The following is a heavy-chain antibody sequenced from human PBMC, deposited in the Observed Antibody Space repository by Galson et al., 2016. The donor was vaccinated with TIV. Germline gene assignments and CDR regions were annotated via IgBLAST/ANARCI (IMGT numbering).Heavy chain of an antibody. D-gene: IGHD3-3*02. Sequence: SVKVSCKASGGTFNSYDISWLRQVPGQGFEWMGRINPAVGLTKYAQRFQGRITITAAYMELSSLRSVDTAVYYCSSASHLVPTVHHYWGQGTLVTVSS. CDR1: GGTFNSYD. V-gene: IGHV1-69*04. CDR2: INPAVGLT. J-gene: IGHJ4*02. CDR3: SSASHLVPTVHHY.